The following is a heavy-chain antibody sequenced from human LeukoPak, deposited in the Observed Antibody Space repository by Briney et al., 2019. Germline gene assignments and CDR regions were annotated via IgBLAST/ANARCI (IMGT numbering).Heavy chain of an antibody. Sequence: GGSVTLSCAASRFTFSSYAMHWVRQAPGKGLEGVTVISYDGSNKYYADSVKGRFTIPRENSKSTLYLQMNSLRAEDTAVYYCASENGDPYYFDSCGQGTLVTVSS. V-gene: IGHV3-30-3*01. CDR1: RFTFSSYA. J-gene: IGHJ4*02. CDR3: ASENGDPYYFDS. CDR2: ISYDGSNK. D-gene: IGHD4-17*01.